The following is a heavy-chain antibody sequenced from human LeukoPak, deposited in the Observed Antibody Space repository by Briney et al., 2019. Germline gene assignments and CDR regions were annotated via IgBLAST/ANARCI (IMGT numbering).Heavy chain of an antibody. D-gene: IGHD6-6*01. J-gene: IGHJ4*02. CDR1: GGSISSYY. CDR3: ASAHSSSSVYFDY. CDR2: IYYSGST. Sequence: PSETLSLTCTVSGGSISSYYWSWIRQPPGKGLVWIGYIYYSGSTNYNPSLKSRVTISVDTSKNQFSLKLSSVTAADTAVYYCASAHSSSSVYFDYWGQGTLVTVSS. V-gene: IGHV4-59*08.